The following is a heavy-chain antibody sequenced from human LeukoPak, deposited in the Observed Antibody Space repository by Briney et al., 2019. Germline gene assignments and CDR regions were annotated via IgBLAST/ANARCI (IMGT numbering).Heavy chain of an antibody. CDR1: GYTFTGYY. J-gene: IGHJ3*02. CDR2: INPNSGGT. CDR3: AGRGVFEGHAFDI. V-gene: IGHV1-2*02. D-gene: IGHD3-3*01. Sequence: ASVKVSCKASGYTFTGYYMHWVRQAPGQGLEWMGWINPNSGGTNYAQKFQGRVTMTRDTSISTAYMELSRLRSDDTAVYYCAGRGVFEGHAFDIWGQGTMVTVSS.